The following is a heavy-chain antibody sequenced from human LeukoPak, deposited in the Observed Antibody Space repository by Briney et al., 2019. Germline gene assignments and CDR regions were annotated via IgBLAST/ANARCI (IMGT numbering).Heavy chain of an antibody. Sequence: GGSLRLSCVVSGFTFRSYEMNWVRQAPGKGLEWIAYLSSSGSAFSYADSVKGRFTIARDNAKNSVYLEMNSLRADDTAVYYCARSARLMKGVVEVTALDDWGQGTLVTVSS. CDR1: GFTFRSYE. V-gene: IGHV3-48*03. CDR3: ARSARLMKGVVEVTALDD. D-gene: IGHD3-3*01. CDR2: LSSSGSAF. J-gene: IGHJ4*02.